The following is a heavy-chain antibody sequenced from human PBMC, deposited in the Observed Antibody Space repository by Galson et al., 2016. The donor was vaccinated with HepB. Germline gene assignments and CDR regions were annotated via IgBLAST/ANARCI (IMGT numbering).Heavy chain of an antibody. Sequence: YGMHWVRQAPGKGLEWVAADSMDGRRKFYADSVKGQFTISRDNSNNILFLQMSSLRVDDTAVYFCAKRHEYCPPVGCSVDYWGQGTLVSVSS. CDR1: YG. CDR3: AKRHEYCPPVGCSVDY. J-gene: IGHJ4*02. CDR2: DSMDGRRK. V-gene: IGHV3-30*18. D-gene: IGHD2/OR15-2a*01.